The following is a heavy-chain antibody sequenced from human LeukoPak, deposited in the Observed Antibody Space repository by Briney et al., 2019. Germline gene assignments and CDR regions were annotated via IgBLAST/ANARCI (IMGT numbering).Heavy chain of an antibody. CDR3: AFKEVVAASDY. CDR1: GGTFSSYA. Sequence: GSSVKLSCEASGGTFSSYAISWVRQAPGQGLEWMGGIIRICGTANYAQKFQGRVTITTDESTSTAYMELSSLRSEDTAVYYRAFKEVVAASDYWGQGTLVTVSS. CDR2: IIRICGTA. J-gene: IGHJ4*02. V-gene: IGHV1-69*05. D-gene: IGHD2-15*01.